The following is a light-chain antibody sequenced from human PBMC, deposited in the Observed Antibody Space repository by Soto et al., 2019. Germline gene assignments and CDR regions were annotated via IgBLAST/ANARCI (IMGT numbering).Light chain of an antibody. CDR1: SGHNSHI. CDR3: ETWDSNIGI. Sequence: QLVLTQSSSPSASLGSSFKLTCSLDSGHNSHIIAWHQQQPGKAPRYLMKLEGSGNYNKGSGVPDRFSGSSSGADRYLTISNLQSEDEADYYCETWDSNIGIFGEGTKLTVL. J-gene: IGLJ2*01. V-gene: IGLV4-60*03. CDR2: LEGSGNY.